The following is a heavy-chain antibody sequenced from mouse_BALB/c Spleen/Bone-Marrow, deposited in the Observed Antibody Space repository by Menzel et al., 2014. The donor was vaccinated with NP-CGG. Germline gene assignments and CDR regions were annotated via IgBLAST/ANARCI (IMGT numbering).Heavy chain of an antibody. J-gene: IGHJ3*01. Sequence: DVMLVESGGGLVQPGGSLRLSSATSGFTFTDYYMSWVRQPPGKALEWLGFIRNKANGYTTEYSASVKGRFTISRDNSQSILYLQMNTLRAEDSATYYCATGWFAYWGQGTLVPVSA. V-gene: IGHV7-3*02. CDR3: ATGWFAY. CDR2: IRNKANGYTT. CDR1: GFTFTDYY.